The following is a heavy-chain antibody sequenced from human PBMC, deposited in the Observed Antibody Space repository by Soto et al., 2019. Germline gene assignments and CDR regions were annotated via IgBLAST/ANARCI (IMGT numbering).Heavy chain of an antibody. CDR2: IIPIFGTA. CDR3: ARGSGVQLWLLAFEI. D-gene: IGHD5-18*01. V-gene: IGHV1-69*13. Sequence: ASVKVSCKASGGTFSSSAISWVRQAPGQGLEWMGGIIPIFGTANYAQKFQGRVTITADESTSTAYMELSSLRSEDTAVYYCARGSGVQLWLLAFEIWGQGTMVTVSS. J-gene: IGHJ3*02. CDR1: GGTFSSSA.